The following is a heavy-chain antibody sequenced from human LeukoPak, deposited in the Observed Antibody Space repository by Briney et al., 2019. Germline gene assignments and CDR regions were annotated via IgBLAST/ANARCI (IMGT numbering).Heavy chain of an antibody. Sequence: GGSLRLSCAASGFIFSTYWVTWVRQAPGKGLEWVANMYQDGSEKYYVDSVKGRFTISRDNAKNSLYLQMNSLRAEDTAIYYCARDGWWGQGTLVTVSS. D-gene: IGHD2-2*03. V-gene: IGHV3-7*01. J-gene: IGHJ4*02. CDR3: ARDGW. CDR2: MYQDGSEK. CDR1: GFIFSTYW.